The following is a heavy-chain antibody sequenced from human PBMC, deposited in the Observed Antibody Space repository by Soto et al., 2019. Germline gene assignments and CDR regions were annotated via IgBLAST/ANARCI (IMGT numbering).Heavy chain of an antibody. V-gene: IGHV4-59*01. D-gene: IGHD3-16*01. CDR3: ASVTFGGVVLAH. CDR1: AASFSKYY. Sequence: SETLSLTCTVSAASFSKYYWSWIRQPPGKGLEWIGYIYFNGNTNYNPSLKRRVTISIDTSKKQISLNLTSVTDADTAVYYCASVTFGGVVLAHRGQGTLVTVSS. CDR2: IYFNGNT. J-gene: IGHJ4*02.